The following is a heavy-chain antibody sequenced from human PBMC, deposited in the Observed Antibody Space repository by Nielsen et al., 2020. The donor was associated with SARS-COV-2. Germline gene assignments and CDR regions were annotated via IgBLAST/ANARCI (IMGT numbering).Heavy chain of an antibody. CDR2: ISAYNGNT. V-gene: IGHV1-18*04. Sequence: ASVKVSCKASGYTFTSYGISWVRQAPGQGLEWMGWISAYNGNTNYAQKLQGRVTMTTDTSTSTACMELRSLRSDDTAVYYCARAGHLTDGYCYYMDVWGKGTTVTVSS. CDR3: ARAGHLTDGYCYYMDV. J-gene: IGHJ6*03. CDR1: GYTFTSYG.